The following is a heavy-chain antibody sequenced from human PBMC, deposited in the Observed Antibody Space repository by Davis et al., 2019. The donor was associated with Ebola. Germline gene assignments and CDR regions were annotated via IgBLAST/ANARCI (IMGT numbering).Heavy chain of an antibody. CDR2: INSHNGNT. CDR1: GYTVRSYG. CDR3: ARDQFQDYSNYAQVRFDP. V-gene: IGHV1-18*01. J-gene: IGHJ5*02. Sequence: AASVKVSCKASGYTVRSYGISWVRQAPGQGLEWMGWINSHNGNTNYAQKLQGRVTMTTDTSTSTAYMELRSLRSDDTAVYYCARDQFQDYSNYAQVRFDPWGQGTLVTVS. D-gene: IGHD4-11*01.